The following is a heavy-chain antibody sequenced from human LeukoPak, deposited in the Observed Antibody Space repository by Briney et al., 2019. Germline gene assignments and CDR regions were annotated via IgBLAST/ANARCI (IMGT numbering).Heavy chain of an antibody. Sequence: GGSLRLSCAASGFTFSSYAMSWVRQAPGKGLEWVSAISGSGGSTYYADSVKGRFTISRDNSKNTLYLQMNSLRAEDTAVYYCAKDRSRGLWCGELLLFDPWGQGTLVTVSS. V-gene: IGHV3-23*01. CDR3: AKDRSRGLWCGELLLFDP. J-gene: IGHJ5*02. CDR1: GFTFSSYA. CDR2: ISGSGGST. D-gene: IGHD3-10*01.